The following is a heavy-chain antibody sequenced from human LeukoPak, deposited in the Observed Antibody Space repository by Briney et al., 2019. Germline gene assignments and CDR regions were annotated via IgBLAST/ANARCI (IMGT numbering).Heavy chain of an antibody. CDR1: GGSFRDYY. D-gene: IGHD3-22*01. CDR2: INHSGST. J-gene: IGHJ3*01. CDR3: AKAPYLSTGS. Sequence: KPSETLSLTCAVYGGSFRDYYWSWIRQPPGKGLEWIEEINHSGSTNYNPSLKSPVTISLDTSKNQFSLKLTSVTAADTAVYYCAKAPYLSTGSWGQGILVAVSS. V-gene: IGHV4-34*01.